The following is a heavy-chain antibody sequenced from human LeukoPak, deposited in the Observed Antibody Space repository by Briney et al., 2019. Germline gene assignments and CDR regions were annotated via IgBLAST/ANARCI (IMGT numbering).Heavy chain of an antibody. D-gene: IGHD6-13*01. Sequence: ASVKVSCKASGYTFTSYDINWVRQATGQGLEWMGWMNPNSGNTGYAQKFQGRVTITRNTSISTAYMELSSLRSEDTAVYYCARRDSSYSYYYYMDVWGKGTTVTVSS. CDR1: GYTFTSYD. CDR3: ARRDSSYSYYYYMDV. CDR2: MNPNSGNT. J-gene: IGHJ6*03. V-gene: IGHV1-8*03.